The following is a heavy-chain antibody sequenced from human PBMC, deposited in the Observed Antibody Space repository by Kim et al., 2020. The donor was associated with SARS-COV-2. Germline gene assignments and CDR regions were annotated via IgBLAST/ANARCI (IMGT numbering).Heavy chain of an antibody. D-gene: IGHD2-2*01. Sequence: ASVKVSCKASGYTFSSQGISWVRQAPGQGLEWMGWISVYLGKPEYAEQFQDRVLMTTDTSTSTAYMELRSLTVDDTAVYFCARDRRAMRPFDVWGQGTLVTVSS. CDR2: ISVYLGKP. J-gene: IGHJ3*01. V-gene: IGHV1-18*01. CDR3: ARDRRAMRPFDV. CDR1: GYTFSSQG.